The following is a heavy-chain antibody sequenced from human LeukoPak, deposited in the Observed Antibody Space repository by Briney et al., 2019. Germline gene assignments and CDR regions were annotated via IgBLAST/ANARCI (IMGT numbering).Heavy chain of an antibody. CDR1: GDSISNGTDY. CDR3: ARDTSLRSSSIPLGY. CDR2: IYSTGST. V-gene: IGHV4-61*02. D-gene: IGHD6-13*01. Sequence: SSETLSLTCTVSGDSISNGTDYWNWIRQPAGKVLEWIVRIYSTGSTNYNPSLKSRVNISVDTSKNQFSLKLSSVTAADTAVYYSARDTSLRSSSIPLGYWGQGTLVTVSS. J-gene: IGHJ4*02.